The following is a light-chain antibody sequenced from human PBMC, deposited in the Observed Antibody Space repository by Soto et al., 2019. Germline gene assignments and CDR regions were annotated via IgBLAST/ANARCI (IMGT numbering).Light chain of an antibody. CDR3: SSFTSNRIYV. J-gene: IGLJ1*01. Sequence: QSVLTQPASVSGSPGQSITISCSGTSRDIGAYNLVSWYQQHPGRAPRLLIYGVTTRPSGISDRFSASKSGLTASLTISGLQPEDEADYYCSSFTSNRIYVFGPGTKVTVL. CDR2: GVT. V-gene: IGLV2-14*03. CDR1: SRDIGAYNL.